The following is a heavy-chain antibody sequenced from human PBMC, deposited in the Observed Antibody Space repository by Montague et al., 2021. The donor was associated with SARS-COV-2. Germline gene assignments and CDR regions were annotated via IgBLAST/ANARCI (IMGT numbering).Heavy chain of an antibody. J-gene: IGHJ4*02. Sequence: SETLSLTCTVSVGSISSNNCYWGWIRQPPGKALEWIGGIYYNGSTYYNPSLKSRVTMSVDTSENQFSLKLSSVTAADTAVYYCARDGFYYDRSGPSNFDYWGQGTLVTVSS. CDR2: IYYNGST. D-gene: IGHD3-22*01. CDR3: ARDGFYYDRSGPSNFDY. CDR1: VGSISSNNCY. V-gene: IGHV4-39*07.